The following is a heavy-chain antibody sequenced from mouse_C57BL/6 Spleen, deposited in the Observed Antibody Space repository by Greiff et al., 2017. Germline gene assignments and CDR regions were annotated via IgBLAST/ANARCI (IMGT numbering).Heavy chain of an antibody. Sequence: QVQLQQSGAELARPGASVKLSCKASGYTFTSYGISWVKQRTGQGLEWIGEIDPRSGNTYYNEKFQGKATLTADTSSSTAYMELSSLTSEDSAVYFGARRTTVVVRSWYFEVWATGPTVTVSS. D-gene: IGHD1-1*01. CDR1: GYTFTSYG. V-gene: IGHV1-81*01. J-gene: IGHJ1*03. CDR2: IDPRSGNT. CDR3: ARRTTVVVRSWYFEV.